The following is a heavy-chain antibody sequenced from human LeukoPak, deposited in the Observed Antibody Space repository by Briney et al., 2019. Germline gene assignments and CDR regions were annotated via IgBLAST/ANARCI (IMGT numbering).Heavy chain of an antibody. Sequence: SETLSLTCTVSGGSISSYYWSWIRQPPGKGLEWIGYIYYSGSTNYNPSLKSRVTISVDTSKNQFSLTLSSVTAADTAVYYCARSRLGDYDFWSGYKRYFDYWGQGTLVTVSS. V-gene: IGHV4-59*08. CDR2: IYYSGST. J-gene: IGHJ4*02. D-gene: IGHD3-3*01. CDR3: ARSRLGDYDFWSGYKRYFDY. CDR1: GGSISSYY.